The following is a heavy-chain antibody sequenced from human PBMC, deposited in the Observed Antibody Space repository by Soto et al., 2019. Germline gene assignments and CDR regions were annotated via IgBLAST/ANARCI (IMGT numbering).Heavy chain of an antibody. CDR3: ARVRRWGREYYYYMDV. J-gene: IGHJ6*03. V-gene: IGHV3-66*01. D-gene: IGHD4-17*01. CDR2: IYSGGST. CDR1: GFTVSSNY. Sequence: EVQLVESGGGLVQPGGSLRLSCAASGFTVSSNYMSWVRQAPGKGLEWVSVIYSGGSTYYADSVKGRFTISRDNSKNTLYLQMNSLRAEDTAVYYCARVRRWGREYYYYMDVWGKGTTVTVSS.